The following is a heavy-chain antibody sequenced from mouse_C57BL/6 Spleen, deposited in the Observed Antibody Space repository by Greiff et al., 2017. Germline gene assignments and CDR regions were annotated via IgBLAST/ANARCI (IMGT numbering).Heavy chain of an antibody. CDR3: ARLGPYSNYGSYYFDY. V-gene: IGHV1-9*01. D-gene: IGHD2-5*01. CDR2: ILPGSGST. CDR1: GYTFTGYW. J-gene: IGHJ2*01. Sequence: VQLQQSGAELMKPGASVKLSCKATGYTFTGYWIEWVKQRPGHGLEWIGEILPGSGSTNYNEKFKGKATFTADTSSNTAYMQLSSLTTEDSAIYYCARLGPYSNYGSYYFDYWGQGTTLTVSS.